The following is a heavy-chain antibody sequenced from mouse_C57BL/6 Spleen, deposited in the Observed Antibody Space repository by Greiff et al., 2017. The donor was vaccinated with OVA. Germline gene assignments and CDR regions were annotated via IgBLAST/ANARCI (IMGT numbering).Heavy chain of an antibody. D-gene: IGHD1-1*01. V-gene: IGHV1-15*01. CDR2: IDPETGGT. CDR3: TRSYYYGFDY. Sequence: QVQLQQSGAELVRPGASVTLSCKASGYTFTDYEMHWVKQTPVQGLEWIGAIDPETGGTAYNQKFKGKAILTADKSSSTAYMELRSLTSEDSAVYYCTRSYYYGFDYWGQGTALTGSS. J-gene: IGHJ2*01. CDR1: GYTFTDYE.